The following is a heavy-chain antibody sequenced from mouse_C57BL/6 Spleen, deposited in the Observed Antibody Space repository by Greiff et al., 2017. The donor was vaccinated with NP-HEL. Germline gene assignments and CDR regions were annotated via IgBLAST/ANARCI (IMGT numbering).Heavy chain of an antibody. D-gene: IGHD2-5*01. J-gene: IGHJ2*01. CDR1: GYSITSGYY. CDR2: ISYDGSN. CDR3: ARDGGYSNSNY. V-gene: IGHV3-6*01. Sequence: EVQLQQSGPGLVKPSQSLSLTCSVTGYSITSGYYWNWIRQFPGNKLEWMGYISYDGSNNYNPSLKNRISITRDTSKNQFFLKLNSVTTEDTATYYGARDGGYSNSNYWGQGTTLTVSS.